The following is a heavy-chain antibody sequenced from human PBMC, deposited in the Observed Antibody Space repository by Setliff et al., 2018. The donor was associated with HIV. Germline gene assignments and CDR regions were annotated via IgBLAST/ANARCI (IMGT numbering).Heavy chain of an antibody. CDR2: FIPVRDIT. CDR3: ARGRSSSCVDY. D-gene: IGHD6-13*01. V-gene: IGHV1-69*10. J-gene: IGHJ4*02. CDR1: GGTSNKYA. Sequence: GASVKVSCKASGGTSNKYAINWVRQAPGQGLEWMGQFIPVRDITNYAQKFQGRVTITADASISTAYRELSSLRSEDTAVYYCARGRSSSCVDYWGQGTLVTVSS.